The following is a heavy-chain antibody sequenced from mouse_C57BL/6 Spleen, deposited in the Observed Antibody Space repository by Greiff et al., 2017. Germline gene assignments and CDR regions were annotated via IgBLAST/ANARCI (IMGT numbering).Heavy chain of an antibody. Sequence: QVQLQQPGAELVRPGTSVKLSCKASGYTFTSYWMHWVKQRPGKGLEWIGVIDPSDSYTNYNQKFKGKATLTVDTASSTAYMQLSSLTSEDSAVYYCAREGGDYWGQGTSVTVSS. CDR1: GYTFTSYW. J-gene: IGHJ4*01. CDR2: IDPSDSYT. V-gene: IGHV1-59*01. CDR3: AREGGDY.